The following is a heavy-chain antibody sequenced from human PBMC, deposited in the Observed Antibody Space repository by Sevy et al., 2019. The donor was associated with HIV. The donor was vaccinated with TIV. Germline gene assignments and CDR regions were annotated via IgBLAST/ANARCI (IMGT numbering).Heavy chain of an antibody. V-gene: IGHV3-30-3*01. Sequence: GGSLRLSCAASGFTFSSYAMHWVRQAPGKGLEWVAVISYDGSNKYYAHSVKGRFTISRDNSKNTRYLQMNSLGAEDTAVYYWAREATMATIISAFGYWGQGTLVTVSS. CDR1: GFTFSSYA. J-gene: IGHJ4*02. CDR3: AREATMATIISAFGY. CDR2: ISYDGSNK. D-gene: IGHD5-12*01.